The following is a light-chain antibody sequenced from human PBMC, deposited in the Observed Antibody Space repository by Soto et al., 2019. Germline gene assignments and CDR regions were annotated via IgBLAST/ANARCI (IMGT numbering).Light chain of an antibody. J-gene: IGLJ2*01. CDR1: SSDVGGYNY. Sequence: QSALTQPPSASGSPGQSVTLSCTGTSSDVGGYNYVSWYQQHPGKAPKLMIYEVRNRPSGVPDRFSGSKSGNTASLTVSGLQAEDEADYYCSSYAASNTVVFGGGTKLTVL. V-gene: IGLV2-8*01. CDR2: EVR. CDR3: SSYAASNTVV.